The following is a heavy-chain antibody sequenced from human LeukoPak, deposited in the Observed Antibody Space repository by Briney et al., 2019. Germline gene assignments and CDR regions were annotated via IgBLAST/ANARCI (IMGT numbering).Heavy chain of an antibody. CDR2: IYYSGST. J-gene: IGHJ5*02. CDR3: ARRYCSGGSCYLGGNWFDP. D-gene: IGHD2-15*01. Sequence: PSGTLSLTCTVSGGSISSYYWSWIRQPPGKGLEWIGYIYYSGSTNYNPSLKSRVTISVDTSKNQFSLKLSSVTAADTAVYYCARRYCSGGSCYLGGNWFDPWGQGTLVTVSS. CDR1: GGSISSYY. V-gene: IGHV4-59*08.